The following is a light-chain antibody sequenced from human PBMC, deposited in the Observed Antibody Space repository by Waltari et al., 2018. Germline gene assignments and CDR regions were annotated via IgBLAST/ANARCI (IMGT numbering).Light chain of an antibody. CDR1: SRAVGASDR. J-gene: IGLJ1*01. Sequence: QSALTQPPSASGSPGQSVTISCTGTSRAVGASDRFSWYPRHPGKAPKLVSYEVTKRPSGVPDRFSGSKSGNTASLTVSGLQAEDEADYYCSSYVSGNKGVFGTGTQVTVL. CDR3: SSYVSGNKGV. CDR2: EVT. V-gene: IGLV2-8*01.